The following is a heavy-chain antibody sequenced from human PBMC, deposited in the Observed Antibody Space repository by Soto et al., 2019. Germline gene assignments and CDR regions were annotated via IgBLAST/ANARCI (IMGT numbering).Heavy chain of an antibody. J-gene: IGHJ4*02. D-gene: IGHD3-22*01. Sequence: SETLALTCAVSGGSFIRYYWSWIRQPPGKGLECIGEINHSGSTNYNPSLKSRVTISVDTSKNQFSLKVSSVTAADTAVYYCARGRSYRYYYDSSGYYYFDCWGQGTLVTVSS. V-gene: IGHV4-34*01. CDR1: GGSFIRYY. CDR3: ARGRSYRYYYDSSGYYYFDC. CDR2: INHSGST.